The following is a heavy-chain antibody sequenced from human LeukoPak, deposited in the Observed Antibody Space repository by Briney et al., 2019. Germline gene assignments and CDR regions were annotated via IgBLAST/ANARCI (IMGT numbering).Heavy chain of an antibody. Sequence: SETLSLTCAVYGGSFSGYYWSWIRQPPGKGLEWIGEINHSGSTNYNPSLKSRVTISVDTSKNQFSLKLSSVTAADTAVYYCARDGYSYGSFVAFDIWGQGTMVTVSS. J-gene: IGHJ3*02. CDR2: INHSGST. D-gene: IGHD5-18*01. V-gene: IGHV4-34*01. CDR3: ARDGYSYGSFVAFDI. CDR1: GGSFSGYY.